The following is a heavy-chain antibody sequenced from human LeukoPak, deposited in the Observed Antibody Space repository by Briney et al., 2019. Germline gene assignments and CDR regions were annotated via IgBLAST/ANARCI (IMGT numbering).Heavy chain of an antibody. Sequence: GGPLRLSCAASGFTFSDYYMSWIRQAPGKGLEWISYITSSSSYTKYADSVKGRFTISRDNAKNSLYLQMNSLRAEDTAVYYCARVENWGSDWFFDPWGRGTLVTVSS. CDR2: ITSSSSYT. D-gene: IGHD7-27*01. J-gene: IGHJ2*01. CDR1: GFTFSDYY. V-gene: IGHV3-11*05. CDR3: ARVENWGSDWFFDP.